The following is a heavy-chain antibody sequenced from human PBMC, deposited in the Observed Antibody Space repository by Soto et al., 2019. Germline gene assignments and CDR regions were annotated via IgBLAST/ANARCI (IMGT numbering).Heavy chain of an antibody. V-gene: IGHV4-59*08. CDR1: GGSISSYY. CDR3: ARFNRSFDL. J-gene: IGHJ2*01. Sequence: QVQLQESGPGLVKPSETLSLTCTVSGGSISSYYWSWIRQPPGKGLEWIGYIYYSGSTTYTPSLKCRVTTSVATSTTQFPLKLSSVTASDTAVYYCARFNRSFDLWGRGTLVTVSS. CDR2: IYYSGST.